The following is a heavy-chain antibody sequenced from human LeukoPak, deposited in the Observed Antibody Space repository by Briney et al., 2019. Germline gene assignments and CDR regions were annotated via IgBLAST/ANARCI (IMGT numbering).Heavy chain of an antibody. CDR2: INHSGST. CDR1: GGSFSGYY. V-gene: IGHV4-34*01. D-gene: IGHD3-10*01. J-gene: IGHJ4*02. CDR3: ARDRITMVRGVISRTIDY. Sequence: PSETLSLTCAVYGGSFSGYYWSWIRQPPGKGLEWIGEINHSGSTNYNPSLKSRVTISVDTSKNQFSLELSSVTAADTAVYYCARDRITMVRGVISRTIDYWGQGTLVTVSS.